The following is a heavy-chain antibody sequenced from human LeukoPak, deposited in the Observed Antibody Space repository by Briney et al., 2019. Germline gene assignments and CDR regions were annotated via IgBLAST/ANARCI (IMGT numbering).Heavy chain of an antibody. D-gene: IGHD3-16*01. V-gene: IGHV3-43*01. CDR1: GFTFDDYT. J-gene: IGHJ4*02. Sequence: PPGGSLRLSCAASGFTFDDYTMHWVRQAPGKGLEWVSLISWDGGSTYYADSVKGRFTISRDNSKNSLYLQMNSLRTEDTALYYCAKAAGGSFSLGYFDYWGQGTLVTVSS. CDR2: ISWDGGST. CDR3: AKAAGGSFSLGYFDY.